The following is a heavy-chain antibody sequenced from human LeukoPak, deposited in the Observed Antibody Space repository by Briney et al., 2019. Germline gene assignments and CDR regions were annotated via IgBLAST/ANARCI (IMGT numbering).Heavy chain of an antibody. CDR3: ARAPAVSFGGYYYMDV. CDR1: GYTFTSYD. J-gene: IGHJ6*03. V-gene: IGHV1-8*01. CDR2: MNPNSGNT. D-gene: IGHD3-16*01. Sequence: ASVKVSCKASGYTFTSYDINWVRQATGQGLEWMGWMNPNSGNTGYAQKFQGRVSMTRNTSINTAYMELSSLRSEDTAVYYCARAPAVSFGGYYYMDVWGKGTTVTISS.